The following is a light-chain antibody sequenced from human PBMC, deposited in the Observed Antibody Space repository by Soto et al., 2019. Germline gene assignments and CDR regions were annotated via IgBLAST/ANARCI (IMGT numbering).Light chain of an antibody. CDR1: QGISSY. V-gene: IGKV1-9*01. CDR2: AAS. J-gene: IGKJ1*01. CDR3: QQINNYSWT. Sequence: IQLTHFSSFLSDFVGARVPITCRASQGISSYLAWYQQKPGKAPKLLIYAASTLQSGVPSRFSGSGSGTEFTLTISSLQPEDFATYYCQQINNYSWTFGQGTKVDIK.